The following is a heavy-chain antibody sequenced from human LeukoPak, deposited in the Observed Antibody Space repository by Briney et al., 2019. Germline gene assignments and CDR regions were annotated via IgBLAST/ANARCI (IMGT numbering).Heavy chain of an antibody. Sequence: PSETLSLTCTVSGGSISSSSYYWGWIRQPPGKGLEWIGSIYYSGSTYYNPSLKSRVTISVDTSKNQFSLKLSSVTAADTAVYYCARGDSSSGEAYWGQGTLVTVSS. J-gene: IGHJ4*02. CDR3: ARGDSSSGEAY. CDR2: IYYSGST. CDR1: GGSISSSSYY. D-gene: IGHD3-22*01. V-gene: IGHV4-39*01.